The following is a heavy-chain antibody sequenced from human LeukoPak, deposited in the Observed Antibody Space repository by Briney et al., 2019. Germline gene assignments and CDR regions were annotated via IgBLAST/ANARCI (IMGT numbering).Heavy chain of an antibody. D-gene: IGHD1-26*01. CDR1: GYTFTSYD. CDR3: ARGVGPEGWFDP. J-gene: IGHJ5*02. V-gene: IGHV1-8*01. Sequence: ASVKVSCKASGYTFTSYDINWARQATGQGLEWMGWMNPNSGNTGYAQKFQGRVTMTRNTSISTAYMELSSLRSEDTAVYYCARGVGPEGWFDPWGQGTLVTVSS. CDR2: MNPNSGNT.